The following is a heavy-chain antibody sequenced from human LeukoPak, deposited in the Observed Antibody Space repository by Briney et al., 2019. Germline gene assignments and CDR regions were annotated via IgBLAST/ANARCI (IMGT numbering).Heavy chain of an antibody. CDR2: INSDGSST. V-gene: IGHV3-74*01. D-gene: IGHD3-22*01. CDR3: ARVNYDSSGYHYFFDD. Sequence: GGSLRLSCAASGFTFSSYWMHWVRQAPEKGLVWVSRINSDGSSTSYADSVKGRFTISRDNAKNTLYLQMNSLRAEDTALYYCARVNYDSSGYHYFFDDWGQGTLVTVSS. J-gene: IGHJ4*02. CDR1: GFTFSSYW.